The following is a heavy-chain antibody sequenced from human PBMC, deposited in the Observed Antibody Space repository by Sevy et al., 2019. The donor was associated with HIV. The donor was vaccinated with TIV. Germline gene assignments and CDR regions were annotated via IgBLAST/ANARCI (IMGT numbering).Heavy chain of an antibody. CDR3: ARVGRADAFDI. Sequence: GGSLRLSCAASGFTFSSYSMNWVRQAPGKGLEWVSSISSSSSYIYYAHSVKGRFTISRDNAKNSLYLQMNSLRAEDTAVYYCARVGRADAFDIWGQGTMVTVSS. CDR2: ISSSSSYI. J-gene: IGHJ3*02. CDR1: GFTFSSYS. V-gene: IGHV3-21*01.